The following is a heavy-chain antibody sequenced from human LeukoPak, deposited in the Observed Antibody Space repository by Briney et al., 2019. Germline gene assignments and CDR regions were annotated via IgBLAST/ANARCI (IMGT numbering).Heavy chain of an antibody. CDR3: AKGAIWFGEVFDY. Sequence: GGSLRLSCVVPGFTFSSYAMSWVRQAPGKGLEWVSVISGSGGSTFYVDSVRGRFTISRDNSKNTLYLQMNSLRAEDTAVYYCAKGAIWFGEVFDYWGQGTLVTVSS. J-gene: IGHJ4*02. V-gene: IGHV3-23*01. CDR1: GFTFSSYA. D-gene: IGHD3-10*01. CDR2: ISGSGGST.